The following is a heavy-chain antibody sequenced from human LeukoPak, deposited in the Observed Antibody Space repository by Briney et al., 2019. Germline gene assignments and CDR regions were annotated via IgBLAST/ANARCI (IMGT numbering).Heavy chain of an antibody. D-gene: IGHD2-2*01. CDR3: ARWGKYHLLRRISAFDI. V-gene: IGHV4-59*01. Sequence: KPSETPSPRCTVSGGSLGIYYWGLIPQPPREGLGGVGVFYNSGSTNYNPSLKSRVTISVDTSKNQFSLRLSSVTAADTAVYYCARWGKYHLLRRISAFDIWGRGTMVTVSS. J-gene: IGHJ3*02. CDR1: GGSLGIYY. CDR2: FYNSGST.